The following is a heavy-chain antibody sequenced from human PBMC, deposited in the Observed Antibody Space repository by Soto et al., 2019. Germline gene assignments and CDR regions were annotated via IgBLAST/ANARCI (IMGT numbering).Heavy chain of an antibody. D-gene: IGHD3-16*01. J-gene: IGHJ6*03. Sequence: VQLVESGGGLVQPGRSLRLSCAASGFTFDDYAMHWVRQAPGKGLEWVSGISWNSGSIGYADSVKGRFTISRDNAKNSLYLQMNSLRAEDTALYYCAKVGALPPNYYYYYMDVWGKGTTVTVAS. V-gene: IGHV3-9*01. CDR1: GFTFDDYA. CDR3: AKVGALPPNYYYYYMDV. CDR2: ISWNSGSI.